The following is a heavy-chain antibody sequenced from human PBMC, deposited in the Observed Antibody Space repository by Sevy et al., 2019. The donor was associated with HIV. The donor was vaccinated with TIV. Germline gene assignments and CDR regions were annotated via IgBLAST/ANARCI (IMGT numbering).Heavy chain of an antibody. V-gene: IGHV3-11*06. Sequence: GGSLRLSCAASGFSFSDYYVSWIRQAPGKGLEWVSCFSGISTYTNYADSVKGRFTISRDNAKNSMYLQLNSLRAEDTAVYYCARRAGNWDYFDYWGQGTLVTVSS. CDR3: ARRAGNWDYFDY. CDR1: GFSFSDYY. CDR2: FSGISTYT. J-gene: IGHJ4*02. D-gene: IGHD7-27*01.